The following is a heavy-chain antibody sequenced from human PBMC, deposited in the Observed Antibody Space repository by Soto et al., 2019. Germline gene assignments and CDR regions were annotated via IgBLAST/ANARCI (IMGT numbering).Heavy chain of an antibody. Sequence: GGSLRLSCAASGFTFSSYGMHWVRQAPGKGLEWVAVISYDGSNKYYADSVKGRFTISRDNSKNTLYLQMNSLRAEDTAVYYCAKGGITMVRGVITTGYYYMDVWGKGTTVTVSS. V-gene: IGHV3-30*18. J-gene: IGHJ6*03. CDR1: GFTFSSYG. D-gene: IGHD3-10*01. CDR2: ISYDGSNK. CDR3: AKGGITMVRGVITTGYYYMDV.